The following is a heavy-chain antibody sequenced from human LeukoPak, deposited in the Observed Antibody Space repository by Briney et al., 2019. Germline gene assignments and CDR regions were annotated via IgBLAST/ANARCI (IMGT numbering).Heavy chain of an antibody. V-gene: IGHV4-61*05. CDR2: IYYSGST. Sequence: SETLSLTCTVSGGSISSSSYYWGWIRQPPGKGLEWIGYIYYSGSTNYNPSLKSRVTISVDTSKNQFSLKLSSVTAADTAVYYCARADITMVRGVIMDYWGQGTLVTVSS. D-gene: IGHD3-10*01. CDR1: GGSISSSSYY. CDR3: ARADITMVRGVIMDY. J-gene: IGHJ4*02.